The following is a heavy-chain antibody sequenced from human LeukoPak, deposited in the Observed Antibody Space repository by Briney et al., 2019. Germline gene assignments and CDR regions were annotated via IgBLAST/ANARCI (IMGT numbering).Heavy chain of an antibody. Sequence: GGSLRLSCAASGFTFSSYAMSWVRQAPGKGLEWVSAISGSGGSTYYADSVKGRFTISRDNSENTLYLQMNSLRAEDTAVYYCAKKEKVLRFLEWLFAGMDVWGQGTTVTVSS. V-gene: IGHV3-23*01. D-gene: IGHD3-3*01. CDR3: AKKEKVLRFLEWLFAGMDV. CDR2: ISGSGGST. J-gene: IGHJ6*02. CDR1: GFTFSSYA.